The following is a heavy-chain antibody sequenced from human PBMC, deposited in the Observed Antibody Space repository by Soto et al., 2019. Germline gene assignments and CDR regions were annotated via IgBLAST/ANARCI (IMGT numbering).Heavy chain of an antibody. CDR2: IKQDGSEQ. Sequence: EVQLVDSGGALVQPGESLRLSCAASGFIFSDYLMTWVRQAPGKGLEWVATIKQDGSEQYYVDSVKGRFTISRDNAKKSLYLQLNALSAEDPALYYCAIGHSLGSWGQGTMVTVSS. V-gene: IGHV3-7*01. D-gene: IGHD1-26*01. CDR3: AIGHSLGS. J-gene: IGHJ4*02. CDR1: GFIFSDYL.